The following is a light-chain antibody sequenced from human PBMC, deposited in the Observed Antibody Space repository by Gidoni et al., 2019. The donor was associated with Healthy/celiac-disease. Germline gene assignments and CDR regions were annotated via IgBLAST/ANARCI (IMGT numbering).Light chain of an antibody. Sequence: DIQMTQSPSTLSASVGDRVTITCRASQSISSWLAWYRQKPGKDPKLLLYDAACLESGVPSRFRGSGSGTEFTLTISSLQPDDDATYYCQQYHGYRALTFGGGTKVEIK. V-gene: IGKV1-5*01. CDR3: QQYHGYRALT. J-gene: IGKJ4*01. CDR2: DAA. CDR1: QSISSW.